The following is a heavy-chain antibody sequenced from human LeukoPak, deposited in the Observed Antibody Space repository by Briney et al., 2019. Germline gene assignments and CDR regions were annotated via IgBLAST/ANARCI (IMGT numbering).Heavy chain of an antibody. D-gene: IGHD3-10*01. J-gene: IGHJ4*02. CDR1: GFTFSSYA. CDR3: ARDQPFGSY. Sequence: GGSLRLSCAASGFTFSSYAMSWVRQAPGRGLEWVANIKQDGSEKNYVDSVKGRFILSRDDAKNSLYLQANSPRAEDTAVYYCARDQPFGSYWGQGTLVTVSS. CDR2: IKQDGSEK. V-gene: IGHV3-7*03.